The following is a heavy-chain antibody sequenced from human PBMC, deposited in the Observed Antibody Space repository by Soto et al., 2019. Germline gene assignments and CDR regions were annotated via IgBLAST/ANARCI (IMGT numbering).Heavy chain of an antibody. CDR1: GFTFSSYA. CDR3: AKDLDYYDSSGPYYYGMDV. CDR2: ISGSGGST. Sequence: GGSLRLSCAASGFTFSSYAMSWVRQAPGKGLEWVSAISGSGGSTYYADSVKGRFTISRDNSKNTLYLQMNSLRAEDTAVYYCAKDLDYYDSSGPYYYGMDVWGQGTTVTVSS. D-gene: IGHD3-22*01. J-gene: IGHJ6*02. V-gene: IGHV3-23*01.